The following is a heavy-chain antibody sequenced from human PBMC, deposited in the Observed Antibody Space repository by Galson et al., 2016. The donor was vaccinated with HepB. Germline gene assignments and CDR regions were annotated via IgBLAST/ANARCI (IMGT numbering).Heavy chain of an antibody. CDR2: ISISGSTV. Sequence: SLRLSCAGSGFTFSRYNMNWVRQAPGKGLEWLADISISGSTVYYADSVKGRFTISRDNDKNSVYLQMDSLRDEDTAVYYCAREAAFYDSTGYFPPFAYLGHGILVTVSS. V-gene: IGHV3-48*03. CDR3: AREAAFYDSTGYFPPFAY. CDR1: GFTFSRYN. D-gene: IGHD3-22*01. J-gene: IGHJ4*01.